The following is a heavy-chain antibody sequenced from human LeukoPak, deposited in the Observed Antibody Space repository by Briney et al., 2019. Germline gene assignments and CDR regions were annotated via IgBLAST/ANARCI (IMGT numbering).Heavy chain of an antibody. CDR2: ISGSGGST. V-gene: IGHV3-23*01. Sequence: PGGSLRLSCAASGFRFNSYGMHWVRQAPGKGLEWVSAISGSGGSTYYADSVKGRFTISRDNSKNTLYLQMNSLRAEDTAVYYCAKDTYDSSGYPQWFDPWGQGTLVTVSS. J-gene: IGHJ5*02. D-gene: IGHD3-22*01. CDR1: GFRFNSYG. CDR3: AKDTYDSSGYPQWFDP.